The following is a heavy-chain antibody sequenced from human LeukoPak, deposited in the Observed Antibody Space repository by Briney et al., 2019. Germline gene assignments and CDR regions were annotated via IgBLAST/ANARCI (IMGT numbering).Heavy chain of an antibody. J-gene: IGHJ6*03. CDR2: MNPNSGNT. Sequence: ASVKVSCKASGYTFTSYDINWVRQATGQGLEWMGWMNPNSGNTGYAQKFQGRVTITRNTSISTAYMGLSSLRSEDTAVYYCARGLFRQAARPYYYYYMDVWGKGTTVTVSS. CDR1: GYTFTSYD. CDR3: ARGLFRQAARPYYYYYMDV. V-gene: IGHV1-8*03. D-gene: IGHD6-6*01.